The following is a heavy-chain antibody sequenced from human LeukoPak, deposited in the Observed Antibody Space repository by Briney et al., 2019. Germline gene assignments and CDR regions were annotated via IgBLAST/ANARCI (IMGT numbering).Heavy chain of an antibody. Sequence: PGGSLRLSCAASGFTFDDYAMHWVRQAPGKGLEWVSGISWNSGSIGYADSVKGRFTISRDNSKNTLYLQMSSLKIEDTAVYYCVKERGYRSTWRLEYWGQGTLVTVSS. CDR2: ISWNSGSI. CDR1: GFTFDDYA. V-gene: IGHV3-9*01. CDR3: VKERGYRSTWRLEY. D-gene: IGHD6-13*01. J-gene: IGHJ4*02.